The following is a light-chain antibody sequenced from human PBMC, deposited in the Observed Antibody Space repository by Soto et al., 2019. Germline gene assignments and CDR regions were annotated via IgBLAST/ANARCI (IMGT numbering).Light chain of an antibody. CDR1: QNIRSW. J-gene: IGKJ4*02. V-gene: IGKV1-5*03. CDR2: KAS. Sequence: DIQMTQSPSSLSASLGDRVTITCRASQNIRSWLAWYQQKPGKAPRLLIYKASSLESGVPSRFSGSGSGTEFTLTISSLQPDDSATYYCQQYDSSSTFGGGTKVDI. CDR3: QQYDSSST.